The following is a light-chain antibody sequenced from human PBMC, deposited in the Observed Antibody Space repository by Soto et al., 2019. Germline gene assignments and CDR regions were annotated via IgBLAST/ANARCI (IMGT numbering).Light chain of an antibody. V-gene: IGKV1-13*02. Sequence: AIQLTQSPSSLSASVGDRVTITCRASQGISSALAWYQQKPGKAPKLLIYDASSLESGVPSRFSGSGAGTDFTRTISSLKPEDFAPYYCPHFDSYPPLLTFGPGTKVDLK. CDR2: DAS. J-gene: IGKJ3*01. CDR3: PHFDSYPPLLT. CDR1: QGISSA.